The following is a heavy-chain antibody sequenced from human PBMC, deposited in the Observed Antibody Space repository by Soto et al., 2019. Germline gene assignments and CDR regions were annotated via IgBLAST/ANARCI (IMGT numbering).Heavy chain of an antibody. V-gene: IGHV4-31*03. Sequence: PSETLSLTCTVSGGSISSGGYYWSWIRQHPGKGLEWIGYIYYSGSTYYNPSLKSRVTISVETSKNHFSLKLSSVTAADTAVYYCARDSGYGSGASVNHYLDYWGHGTLVTVSS. CDR2: IYYSGST. CDR1: GGSISSGGYY. J-gene: IGHJ4*01. D-gene: IGHD3-10*01. CDR3: ARDSGYGSGASVNHYLDY.